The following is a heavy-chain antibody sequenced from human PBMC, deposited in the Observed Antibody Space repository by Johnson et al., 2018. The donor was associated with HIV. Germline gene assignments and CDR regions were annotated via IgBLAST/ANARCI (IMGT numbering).Heavy chain of an antibody. Sequence: VQLVESGGSVVWPGESLRLSCEASGFTFDNYGMSWVRQGPGKGLEWVSGSSWNGGRTSYADSVKGRFIISRDNAKNSLYLQMNRLRVEDTALYYCAKDRVEVGYGDYWASDMWGRGTMVIVSS. CDR2: SSWNGGRT. D-gene: IGHD4-17*01. V-gene: IGHV3-20*04. CDR1: GFTFDNYG. CDR3: AKDRVEVGYGDYWASDM. J-gene: IGHJ3*02.